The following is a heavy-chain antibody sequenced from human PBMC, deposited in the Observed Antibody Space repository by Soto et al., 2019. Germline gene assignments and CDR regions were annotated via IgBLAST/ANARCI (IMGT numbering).Heavy chain of an antibody. J-gene: IGHJ5*02. Sequence: PSETLSLTCTVSGGSISSGGYYWSWIRHHPGKGLEWIGYIYYSGSTYYNPSLKSRVTISVDTSKNQFSLKLSSVTAADTAVYYCARVFSDSSSFFDPWAQGTLVTVSS. CDR2: IYYSGST. CDR1: GGSISSGGYY. CDR3: ARVFSDSSSFFDP. D-gene: IGHD6-13*01. V-gene: IGHV4-31*03.